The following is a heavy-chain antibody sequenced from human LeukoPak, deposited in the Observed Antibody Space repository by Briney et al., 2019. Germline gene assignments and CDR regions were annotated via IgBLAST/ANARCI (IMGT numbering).Heavy chain of an antibody. CDR1: GFTFISYG. D-gene: IGHD3-10*01. J-gene: IGHJ5*02. CDR3: ARGAKFRSYGSGTYYTSLPFDP. CDR2: IRYAGSNK. Sequence: GGSLRLSCAASGFTFISYGMHWVRQAPGKGLEWVAFIRYAGSNKYYADSVKGRFTISRDNSKNTLYLQMKSLRSEDMAVYYCARGAKFRSYGSGTYYTSLPFDPWGQGTLVTVSS. V-gene: IGHV3-30*02.